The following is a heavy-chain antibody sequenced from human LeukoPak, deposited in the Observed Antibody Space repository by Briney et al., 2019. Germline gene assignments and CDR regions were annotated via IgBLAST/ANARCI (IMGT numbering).Heavy chain of an antibody. J-gene: IGHJ6*04. CDR3: ARDVVRGVIYYYYGIDV. V-gene: IGHV3-33*01. CDR2: IWYDGSNK. CDR1: GFTFSSYG. Sequence: GGSLRLTCAASGFTFSSYGMHWVRQAPGKGLEWVAVIWYDGSNKYYADSVKGRFTISRDNSKNTLYLQMNSLRAEDTAVYYCARDVVRGVIYYYYGIDVWGKGTTVTVSS. D-gene: IGHD3-10*01.